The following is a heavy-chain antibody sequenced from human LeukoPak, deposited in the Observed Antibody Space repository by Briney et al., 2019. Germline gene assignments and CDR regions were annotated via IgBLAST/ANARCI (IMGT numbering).Heavy chain of an antibody. CDR3: ARDLPMVRGVIIPNYGMDV. J-gene: IGHJ6*02. Sequence: ASVKVSCKASGGTFSSYAISWVRQAPGQGLEWMGRIIPILGIANYAQKFQGRVTITADKSTSTAYMELSSLRSEDTAVYYCARDLPMVRGVIIPNYGMDVWGQGTTVTVSS. CDR2: IIPILGIA. CDR1: GGTFSSYA. V-gene: IGHV1-69*04. D-gene: IGHD3-10*01.